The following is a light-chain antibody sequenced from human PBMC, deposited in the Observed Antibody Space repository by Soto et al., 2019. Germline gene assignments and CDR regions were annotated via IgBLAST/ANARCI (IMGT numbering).Light chain of an antibody. J-gene: IGKJ1*01. CDR2: AAS. V-gene: IGKV1-5*01. Sequence: IQRTYSPSTLLASVGDRVPITSLASQSISSYLNWYQQKPGKAPKLLIYAASSLQSGVPSRFSGSGSGTEFTLTITGLQPDDFATYYCQQYNGYSWTFGQGTKVDI. CDR3: QQYNGYSWT. CDR1: QSISSY.